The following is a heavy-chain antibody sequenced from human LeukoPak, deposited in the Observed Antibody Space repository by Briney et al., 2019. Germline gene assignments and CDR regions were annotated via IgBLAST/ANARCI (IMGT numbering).Heavy chain of an antibody. CDR1: RFTFGKAW. CDR3: TSYCSSTSCQRSGGMDV. CDR2: IKGKSDGGTT. Sequence: GGSLRLSCAASRFTFGKAWMTWVRQAPGKGLEWVGRIKGKSDGGTTHYAAPVKGRFTISKDDSKNILYLQMNSLKSEDTAVYFCTSYCSSTSCQRSGGMDVWGKGTTVTVSS. D-gene: IGHD2-2*01. V-gene: IGHV3-15*01. J-gene: IGHJ6*03.